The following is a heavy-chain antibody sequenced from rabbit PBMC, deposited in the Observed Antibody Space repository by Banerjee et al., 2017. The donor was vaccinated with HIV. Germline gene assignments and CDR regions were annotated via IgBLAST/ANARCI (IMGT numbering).Heavy chain of an antibody. CDR1: GFDFSSYYM. CDR3: ARVNAGDGVSVHTS. Sequence: QEQLKESGGGLVQPGGSLKLSCKASGFDFSSYYMSWVRQAPGKGLEWIACIYADTSGRTGYATWAKGRFTISKTASTTVTLQMTSLTAADTATYFCARVNAGDGVSVHTSWGPGTLVTVS. V-gene: IGHV1S45*01. J-gene: IGHJ4*01. CDR2: IYADTSGRT. D-gene: IGHD4-2*01.